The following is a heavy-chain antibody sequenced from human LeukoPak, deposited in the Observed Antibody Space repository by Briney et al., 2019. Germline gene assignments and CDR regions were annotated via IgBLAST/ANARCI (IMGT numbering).Heavy chain of an antibody. Sequence: GGSLRLSCAASGFTFSSYSMNWVRQAPGKGLEWVSYISSSSSTIYYADSVKGRFTISRDNAKNSLYLQMNSLRAEDTAVYYCAKDWDLQWLVSYYFDYWGQGTLVTVSS. CDR1: GFTFSSYS. V-gene: IGHV3-48*04. J-gene: IGHJ4*02. CDR3: AKDWDLQWLVSYYFDY. D-gene: IGHD6-19*01. CDR2: ISSSSSTI.